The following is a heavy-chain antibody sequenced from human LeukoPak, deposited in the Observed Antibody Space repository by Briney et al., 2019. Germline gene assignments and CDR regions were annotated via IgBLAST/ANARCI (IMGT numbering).Heavy chain of an antibody. CDR1: GYTFNSYG. CDR2: ISVYNGNT. Sequence: ASVKVSCKASGYTFNSYGISWVRQAPGQGLEWMGWISVYNGNTNYAQKLQGRVTMTTDTSTTTAYMELRSLRSDDTAIYYCARGGYCSSTSCHELDYWGQGTLVTVSS. CDR3: ARGGYCSSTSCHELDY. D-gene: IGHD2-2*01. V-gene: IGHV1-18*01. J-gene: IGHJ4*02.